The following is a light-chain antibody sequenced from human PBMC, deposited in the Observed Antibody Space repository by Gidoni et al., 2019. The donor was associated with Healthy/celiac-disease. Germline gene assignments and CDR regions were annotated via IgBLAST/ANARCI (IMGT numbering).Light chain of an antibody. CDR3: QQSYSTPLT. Sequence: DNQMTQSPSSLSASVGERVIITCRASQSNSSYLNWYQQKPGKAPKLLIYAASSLQSGVPSRFSGSGSGTDFTLTISSLQPEDFATYYCQQSYSTPLTFGGGTKVEIK. CDR1: QSNSSY. J-gene: IGKJ4*01. CDR2: AAS. V-gene: IGKV1-39*01.